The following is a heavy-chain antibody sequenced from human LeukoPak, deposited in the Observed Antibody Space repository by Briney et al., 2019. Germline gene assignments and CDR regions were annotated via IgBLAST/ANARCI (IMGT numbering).Heavy chain of an antibody. Sequence: ASVKVSCKASGYTFTGYYMHWVRQAPGQGLEWMGWINPNSGGTNYAQKFQGRVPMTRDTSISTAYMELSRLRSDDTAVYYCARALGSGYDFDIYWGQGTLVTVSS. CDR1: GYTFTGYY. D-gene: IGHD5-12*01. V-gene: IGHV1-2*02. CDR2: INPNSGGT. CDR3: ARALGSGYDFDIY. J-gene: IGHJ4*02.